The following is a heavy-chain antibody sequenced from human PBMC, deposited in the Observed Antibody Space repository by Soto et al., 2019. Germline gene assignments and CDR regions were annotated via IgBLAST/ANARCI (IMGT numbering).Heavy chain of an antibody. V-gene: IGHV4-39*01. Sequence: QLQLQESGPGLVKPSETLSLTCTVSGGSITSSSYYWGWIRQPPGKGLEWIGGIYYNGRSYYNPSLKSRVTMSVDTSKNQFSLTLNSVTAADAAVYYCARQRTTVVTQAYFDHWGQGTLVTVSS. CDR1: GGSITSSSYY. CDR3: ARQRTTVVTQAYFDH. J-gene: IGHJ4*02. CDR2: IYYNGRS. D-gene: IGHD4-17*01.